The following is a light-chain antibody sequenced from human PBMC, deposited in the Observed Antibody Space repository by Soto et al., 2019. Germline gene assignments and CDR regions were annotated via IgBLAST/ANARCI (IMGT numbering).Light chain of an antibody. Sequence: DIQMTQSPSTLSASVGDRVTITCRASQSLSSWLAWYQQKPGKAPNLLIYKASSLESGVPSRFSGSGSGTEFTLTISILQPDDFAHYYCQQYNSFPYTFGQGTKLEIK. CDR1: QSLSSW. CDR3: QQYNSFPYT. V-gene: IGKV1-5*03. J-gene: IGKJ2*01. CDR2: KAS.